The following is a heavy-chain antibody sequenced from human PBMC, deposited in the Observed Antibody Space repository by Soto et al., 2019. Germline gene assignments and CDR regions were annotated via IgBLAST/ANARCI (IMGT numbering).Heavy chain of an antibody. Sequence: SETLSLTCTVSVASFSSSNSTWAWIPQPPGKGLMWIGSIYHSGSTYYNPSLKSRVTISVDTSKNQFSLKLSSVTAADTAVYYCARLGIHYDILTGPNDYGMDVWGQGTTVTVSS. CDR3: ARLGIHYDILTGPNDYGMDV. V-gene: IGHV4-39*01. J-gene: IGHJ6*02. CDR1: VASFSSSNST. D-gene: IGHD3-9*01. CDR2: IYHSGST.